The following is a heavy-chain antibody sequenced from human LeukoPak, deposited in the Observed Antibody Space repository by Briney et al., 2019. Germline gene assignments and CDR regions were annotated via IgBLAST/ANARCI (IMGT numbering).Heavy chain of an antibody. D-gene: IGHD6-19*01. CDR3: ARIPHSIAVAGTGFDY. J-gene: IGHJ4*02. CDR1: GYTFTGYY. Sequence: ASVKVSCKASGYTFTGYYMHWVRQAPGQGLEWMGWINPNSGGTNYAQKFQGRVTMTRDTSISTAHMELSKLRSDDTAVYYCARIPHSIAVAGTGFDYWGQGTLVTVSS. V-gene: IGHV1-2*02. CDR2: INPNSGGT.